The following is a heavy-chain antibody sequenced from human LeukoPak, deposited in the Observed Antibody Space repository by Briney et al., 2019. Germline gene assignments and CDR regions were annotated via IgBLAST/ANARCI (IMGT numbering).Heavy chain of an antibody. J-gene: IGHJ4*02. CDR3: AKGPTFYYDSGSYPVDY. V-gene: IGHV3-23*01. CDR2: ISGSGGST. CDR1: GFTFSSYA. Sequence: GGSLRLSCAASGFTFSSYAMSWVRQAPGKGLEWVSAISGSGGSTYYTDSVKGRFTISRDNSKNTLYLQMNNLRAEDTAVYYCAKGPTFYYDSGSYPVDYWGQGTLVTVSS. D-gene: IGHD3-22*01.